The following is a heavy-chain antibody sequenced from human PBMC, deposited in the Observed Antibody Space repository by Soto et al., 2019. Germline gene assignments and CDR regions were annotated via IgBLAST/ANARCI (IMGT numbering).Heavy chain of an antibody. CDR2: ISGSGGST. CDR3: AKDRIGYSSGWYYGPFDY. D-gene: IGHD6-19*01. V-gene: IGHV3-23*01. CDR1: GFTFSSYA. Sequence: GGSLRLSCAASGFTFSSYAMSWVRQAPGKGLEWVSAISGSGGSTYYADSVKGRFTISRDNSKNTLYLQMNSLRAEDTAVYYCAKDRIGYSSGWYYGPFDYWGQGTLVTVSS. J-gene: IGHJ4*02.